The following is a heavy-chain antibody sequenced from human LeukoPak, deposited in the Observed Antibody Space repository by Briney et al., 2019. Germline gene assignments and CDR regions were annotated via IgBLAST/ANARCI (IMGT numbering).Heavy chain of an antibody. V-gene: IGHV4-34*01. Sequence: PSETLSLTCAVYGGSFSGYYWSWLRQPPGKGLEWIGEINHSGSTNYNPSLKSRVTISVDTSKNQFSLKLSSVTAADTAVYYCARPRTTVMRYFDYWGQGTLVTVSS. CDR3: ARPRTTVMRYFDY. CDR2: INHSGST. J-gene: IGHJ4*02. CDR1: GGSFSGYY. D-gene: IGHD4-17*01.